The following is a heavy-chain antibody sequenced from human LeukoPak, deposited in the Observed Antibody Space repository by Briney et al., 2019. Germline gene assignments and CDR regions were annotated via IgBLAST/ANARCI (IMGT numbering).Heavy chain of an antibody. CDR2: IRYDGSNK. CDR3: AKDMCPSTSCYGTFDY. D-gene: IGHD2-2*01. J-gene: IGHJ4*02. Sequence: GGSLRLSCAASGFTFSSYGMHWVCQAPGKGLEWVAFIRYDGSNKYYADSVKGRFTISRDNSKNTLYLQMNNLRAEDTTMYYCAKDMCPSTSCYGTFDYWGQGTLVTVSS. V-gene: IGHV3-30*02. CDR1: GFTFSSYG.